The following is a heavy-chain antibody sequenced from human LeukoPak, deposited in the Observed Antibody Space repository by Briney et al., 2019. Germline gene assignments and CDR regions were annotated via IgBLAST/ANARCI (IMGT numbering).Heavy chain of an antibody. CDR1: GGTFSSYA. CDR3: ARAGTAMSTLDY. CDR2: IIPIFCTA. Sequence: SVKVSCKASGGTFSSYAISWVRQAPGQGLEWMGGIIPIFCTANYAQKFQGRVTITADESTSTAYMELSSLRSEDTAVYYCARAGTAMSTLDYWGQGTLVTVSS. D-gene: IGHD5-18*01. V-gene: IGHV1-69*13. J-gene: IGHJ4*02.